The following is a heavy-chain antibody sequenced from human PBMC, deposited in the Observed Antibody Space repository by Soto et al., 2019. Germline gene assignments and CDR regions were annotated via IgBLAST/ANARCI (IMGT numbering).Heavy chain of an antibody. J-gene: IGHJ4*02. V-gene: IGHV4-34*01. Sequence: SETLSLTCAVYGGSLSGYYWSWIRQPPGKALEWLGEINHSGNTNYNPSLKSRVTISVDTSKNQLFLNLSSVTAADTAMYYCARHHVRGRTIAGAAEFWGQGTLVTVSS. CDR1: GGSLSGYY. CDR3: ARHHVRGRTIAGAAEF. D-gene: IGHD1-26*01. CDR2: INHSGNT.